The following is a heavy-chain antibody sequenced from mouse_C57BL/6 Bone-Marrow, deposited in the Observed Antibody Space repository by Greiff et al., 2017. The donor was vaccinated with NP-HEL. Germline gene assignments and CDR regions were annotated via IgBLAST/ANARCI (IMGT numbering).Heavy chain of an antibody. CDR3: TEGYYGSSHFDY. J-gene: IGHJ2*01. Sequence: EVKLQESGGGLVQPGGSMKLSCVASGFTFSNYWMNWVRQSPEKGLEWVAQIRLKSDNYATHYAESVKGRFTISRDDSKSSVYLQMNNLRAEDTGIYYCTEGYYGSSHFDYWGQGTTLTVSS. D-gene: IGHD1-1*01. CDR1: GFTFSNYW. CDR2: IRLKSDNYAT. V-gene: IGHV6-3*01.